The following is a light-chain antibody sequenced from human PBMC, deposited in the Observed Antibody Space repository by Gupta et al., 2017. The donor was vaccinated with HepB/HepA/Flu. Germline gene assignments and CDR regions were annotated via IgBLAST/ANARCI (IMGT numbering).Light chain of an antibody. Sequence: GDRVTITCRASQGISSYLAWYQQKPGKAPKLLIYAASTLQSGVPSRFGGSGSGTEFTLTISSLQPEDFATYYCQQLYSYPPTFGGGTKVEIK. CDR2: AAS. CDR1: QGISSY. J-gene: IGKJ4*01. V-gene: IGKV1-9*01. CDR3: QQLYSYPPT.